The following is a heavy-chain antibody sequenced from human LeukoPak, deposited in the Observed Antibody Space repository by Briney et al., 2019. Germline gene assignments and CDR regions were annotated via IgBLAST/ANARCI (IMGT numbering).Heavy chain of an antibody. D-gene: IGHD5-24*01. Sequence: WVRQPPGKGLEWIGSIYYSGSTYYNPSLKSRVTISVDTSKNQFSLKLSSVTAADTAVYYCARQKRWLQWPEGFDYWGQGTLVTVSS. CDR2: IYYSGST. CDR3: ARQKRWLQWPEGFDY. V-gene: IGHV4-39*01. J-gene: IGHJ4*02.